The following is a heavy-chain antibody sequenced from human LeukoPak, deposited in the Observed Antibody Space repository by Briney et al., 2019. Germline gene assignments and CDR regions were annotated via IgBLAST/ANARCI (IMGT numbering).Heavy chain of an antibody. D-gene: IGHD3-22*01. Sequence: GGSLRLSCAASGFTVSSNYMAWVRQAPGKGLEWVSVIYSGGTIYYADSVKGRFTISRDNSKNTLYLQMNSLRAEDTAVYYCARIHRRADASGHYYEDWYFDLWGRGTLVTVSS. CDR3: ARIHRRADASGHYYEDWYFDL. V-gene: IGHV3-53*01. CDR2: IYSGGTI. J-gene: IGHJ2*01. CDR1: GFTVSSNY.